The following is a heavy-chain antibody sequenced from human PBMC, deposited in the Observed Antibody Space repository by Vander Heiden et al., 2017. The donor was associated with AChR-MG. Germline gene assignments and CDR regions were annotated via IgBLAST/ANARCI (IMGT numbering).Heavy chain of an antibody. D-gene: IGHD4-17*01. CDR1: GFTVSSND. Sequence: EVQLVESGGGLIQPGGSLRLSCAASGFTVSSNDMSWVRQAPGKGLEWVSVIYSGGSTYYADSVKGRFTISRDNSKNTLYLQMNSLRAEDTAVYYCARLYYGQYYFDYWGQGTLVTVSS. CDR2: IYSGGST. J-gene: IGHJ4*02. V-gene: IGHV3-53*01. CDR3: ARLYYGQYYFDY.